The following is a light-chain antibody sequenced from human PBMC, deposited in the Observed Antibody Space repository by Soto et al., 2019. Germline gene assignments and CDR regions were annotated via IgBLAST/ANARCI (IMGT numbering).Light chain of an antibody. V-gene: IGKV1-5*01. Sequence: DIQMTQSPSSLSASVGDRVTIACRASQSISNYLNWYQQKAGKVPKLLIYAAYSLQSGVQSRFSGSGSGTEFTLTIRSLQPDDFATYYCQHYNSYSEAFGQGTKVDIK. J-gene: IGKJ1*01. CDR1: QSISNY. CDR3: QHYNSYSEA. CDR2: AAY.